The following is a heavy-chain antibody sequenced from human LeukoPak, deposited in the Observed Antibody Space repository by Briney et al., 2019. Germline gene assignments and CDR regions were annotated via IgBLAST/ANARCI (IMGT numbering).Heavy chain of an antibody. CDR2: IYYSGST. CDR1: GGSISSSSYY. Sequence: SETLSLTCTVSGGSISSSSYYWGWIRQPPGKGLEWIGTIYYSGSTYYNPSLKSRVTISVDMSKNQFSLKLSSVTAADTAVYYCARTVVVTAGSDYWGQGTLVTVSS. V-gene: IGHV4-39*07. D-gene: IGHD2-21*02. J-gene: IGHJ4*02. CDR3: ARTVVVTAGSDY.